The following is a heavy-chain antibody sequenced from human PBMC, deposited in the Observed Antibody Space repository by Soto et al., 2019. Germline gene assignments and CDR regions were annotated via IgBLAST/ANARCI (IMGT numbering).Heavy chain of an antibody. CDR1: GFTFSSYA. CDR3: AKIRNGVRGVIGAFDY. J-gene: IGHJ4*02. Sequence: GGSLRLSCAASGFTFSSYAMSWVRQAPGKGLEWVSAISGSGGSTYYADSVKGRFTISRDNSKDTLYLQMNSLRAEDTAVYYCAKIRNGVRGVIGAFDYWGQGTLVTVSS. D-gene: IGHD3-10*01. CDR2: ISGSGGST. V-gene: IGHV3-23*01.